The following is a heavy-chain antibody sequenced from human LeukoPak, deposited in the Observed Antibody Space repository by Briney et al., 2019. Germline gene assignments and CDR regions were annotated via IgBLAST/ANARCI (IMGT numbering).Heavy chain of an antibody. CDR1: GYTFTGYY. V-gene: IGHV1-24*01. J-gene: IGHJ4*02. Sequence: ASVKVSCKASGYTFTGYYMHWVRQAPGKGLEWMGGFDPEDGETIYAQKFQGRVTMTEDTSTDTAYMELSSLRSEDTAVYYCATGIAAAGIQTTRFDYWGQGTLVTVSS. CDR3: ATGIAAAGIQTTRFDY. D-gene: IGHD6-13*01. CDR2: FDPEDGET.